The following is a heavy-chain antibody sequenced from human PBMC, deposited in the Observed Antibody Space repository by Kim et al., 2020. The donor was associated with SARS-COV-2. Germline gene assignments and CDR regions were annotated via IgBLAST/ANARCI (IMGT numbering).Heavy chain of an antibody. D-gene: IGHD1-26*01. Sequence: GSPKYNPSLKRRATISVDTSKNQFSMKLSSVTAADTAVYYCARRHSGSYYFDYWGQGTLATVSS. CDR2: GSP. V-gene: IGHV4-59*08. CDR3: ARRHSGSYYFDY. J-gene: IGHJ4*02.